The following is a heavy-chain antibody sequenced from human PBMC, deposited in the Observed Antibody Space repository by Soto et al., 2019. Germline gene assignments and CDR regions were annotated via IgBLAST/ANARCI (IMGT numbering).Heavy chain of an antibody. CDR1: GGSITSHY. J-gene: IGHJ6*02. CDR3: ARQGFGQLHGLVDV. CDR2: IHHSGST. Sequence: QVQLQESGPGLVKPSETLSLTCSVSGGSITSHYCSWFRQPPGKGLEGIGYIHHSGSTSYNPSLKSRVTMSVDTSKNQFSLKVNSVTAADTALYYCARQGFGQLHGLVDVWGPGTTVTVSS. D-gene: IGHD3-10*01. V-gene: IGHV4-59*08.